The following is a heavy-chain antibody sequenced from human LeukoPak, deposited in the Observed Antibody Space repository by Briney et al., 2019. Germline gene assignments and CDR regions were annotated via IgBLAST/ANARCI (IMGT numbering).Heavy chain of an antibody. Sequence: SETLSLTCTVAGGSISSSSYYWGWLRQPPGKGRESLGSIYYSCSSYYNPSLKSRLTISVDTSKHQFSLKLSSVTAADTAVHYCARVGLHASTNAFDIWGQGTMGTVSS. V-gene: IGHV4-39*07. J-gene: IGHJ3*02. CDR3: ARVGLHASTNAFDI. CDR1: GGSISSSSYY. CDR2: IYYSCSS. D-gene: IGHD2-8*01.